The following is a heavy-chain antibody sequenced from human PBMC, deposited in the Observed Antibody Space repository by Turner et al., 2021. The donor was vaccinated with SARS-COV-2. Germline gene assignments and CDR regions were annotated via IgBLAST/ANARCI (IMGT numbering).Heavy chain of an antibody. CDR1: GGSVSSSRYY. CDR2: IYYSGTT. D-gene: IGHD3-3*01. J-gene: IGHJ5*02. Sequence: QLQLQESGPGLVKPSETLSLTCTVSGGSVSSSRYYWGWIRQPPGNGLEWLGSIYYSGTTYYNPSLKSRVTISVDTSKNQFSLKLSSVTAADTAVYYCARLDYDFWSGYYTGWFDPWGQGTLVTVSS. CDR3: ARLDYDFWSGYYTGWFDP. V-gene: IGHV4-39*01.